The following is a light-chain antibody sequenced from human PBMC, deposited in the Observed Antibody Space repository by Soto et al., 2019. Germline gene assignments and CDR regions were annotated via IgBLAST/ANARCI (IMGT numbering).Light chain of an antibody. CDR3: SSYTSSSTRG. V-gene: IGLV2-14*01. J-gene: IGLJ1*01. Sequence: QSALTQPASVSGSPGQSITISCTGASSDVGGYNYVSWYQQHPGKAPKLLIYAVSDRPSGVSNRFSGSKSGNTASLTISGLQAEDDAHYYCSSYTSSSTRGFGTGTKVTGL. CDR2: AVS. CDR1: SSDVGGYNY.